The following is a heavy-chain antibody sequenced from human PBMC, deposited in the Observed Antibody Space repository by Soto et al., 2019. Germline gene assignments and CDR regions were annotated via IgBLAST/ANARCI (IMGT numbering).Heavy chain of an antibody. CDR2: IYSGGST. J-gene: IGHJ5*02. V-gene: IGHV3-66*01. CDR1: GFTVSSNY. CDR3: ARMVDSSGYSGWFDP. D-gene: IGHD3-22*01. Sequence: EVQLVESGGGLVQPGGSLRLSCAASGFTVSSNYMSWVRQDPGKGLEWVSVIYSGGSTYYADSVKGRFTIPRDNSKNTLYLQLTSLRAEDTAVYYCARMVDSSGYSGWFDPWGQGTLVTVSS.